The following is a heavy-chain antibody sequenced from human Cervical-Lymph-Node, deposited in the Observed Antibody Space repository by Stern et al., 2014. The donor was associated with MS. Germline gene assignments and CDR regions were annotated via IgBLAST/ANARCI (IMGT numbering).Heavy chain of an antibody. J-gene: IGHJ1*01. Sequence: QVQLVQSGAEVRKPGASVRLSCKASGYIFTSVDINWVRQASGQGLEWMGWMNPDSCDTGFEQKFRGRVTMTRDISTSTAYMELSSLTSEDTAVYYCTKGWGRWGQGTQVTVSS. CDR3: TKGWGR. CDR2: MNPDSCDT. D-gene: IGHD7-27*01. CDR1: GYIFTSVD. V-gene: IGHV1-8*01.